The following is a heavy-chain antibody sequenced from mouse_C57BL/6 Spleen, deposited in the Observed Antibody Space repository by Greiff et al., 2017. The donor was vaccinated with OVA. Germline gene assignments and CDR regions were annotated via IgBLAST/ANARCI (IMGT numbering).Heavy chain of an antibody. D-gene: IGHD1-1*01. CDR1: GYTFTSYW. CDR3: ASSAGGSSRYAMDY. V-gene: IGHV1-69*01. CDR2: IDPSDSYT. J-gene: IGHJ4*01. Sequence: QVQLQQPGAELVMPGASVKLSCKASGYTFTSYWMHWVKQRPGQGLEWIGEIDPSDSYTNYNQKFKGKSTLTVDKSSSTAYMQLSSLTSDDSAVYYCASSAGGSSRYAMDYWGQGTSVTVSS.